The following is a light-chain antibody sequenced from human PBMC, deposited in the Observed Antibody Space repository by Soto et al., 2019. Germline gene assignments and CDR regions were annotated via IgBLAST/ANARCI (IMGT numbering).Light chain of an antibody. V-gene: IGLV2-14*01. Sequence: QSALTQPASVSSSPGQSISMSCTGTSNDIGAFDYVSWYQQHPGKAPKLIIFEVFNRPSGVSTRFSGSKSGSTASLTISGLQAEDEADYFCSSYTTNSAHVFGGGTKVTVL. J-gene: IGLJ2*01. CDR3: SSYTTNSAHV. CDR1: SNDIGAFDY. CDR2: EVF.